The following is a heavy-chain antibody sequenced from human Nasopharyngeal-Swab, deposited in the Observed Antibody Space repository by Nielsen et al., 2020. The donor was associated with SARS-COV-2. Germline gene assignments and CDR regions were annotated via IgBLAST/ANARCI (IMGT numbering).Heavy chain of an antibody. Sequence: SETLSLTCTVSGGSISSGGYYWSWIRQHPGKGLEWIGYIYYSGSTYYNPSLKSRATISVDTSKNQFSLKLSSVTAADTAVYYCARERSYYYYMDVWGKGTTVTVSS. CDR2: IYYSGST. CDR1: GGSISSGGYY. V-gene: IGHV4-31*03. J-gene: IGHJ6*03. CDR3: ARERSYYYYMDV.